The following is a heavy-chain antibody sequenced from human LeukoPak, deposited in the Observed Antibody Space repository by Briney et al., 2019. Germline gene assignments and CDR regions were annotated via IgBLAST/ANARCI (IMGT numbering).Heavy chain of an antibody. D-gene: IGHD2-15*01. CDR2: INHSGST. CDR1: GGSFSGYY. J-gene: IGHJ4*02. Sequence: SETLSLTCAVYGGSFSGYYWSWIRQPPGKGLEWIGEINHSGSTNYNPPLNSRVTISVDTSKNQFSLKLSSVTAADTAVYYCARDAYCSGGSCYYLSNPLDYWGQGTLVTVSS. CDR3: ARDAYCSGGSCYYLSNPLDY. V-gene: IGHV4-34*01.